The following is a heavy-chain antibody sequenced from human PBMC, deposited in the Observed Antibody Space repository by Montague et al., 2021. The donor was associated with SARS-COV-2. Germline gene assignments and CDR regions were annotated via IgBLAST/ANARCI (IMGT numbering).Heavy chain of an antibody. CDR1: FGSIRTYY. Sequence: SETLSLTCTVSFGSIRTYYWSWIRQPPGEGLEWIGFIFYNGSTKYNPSLKRRASISLDTSKNQFSLKLSSVTAADTAVYFCAREDAWAYCGDECYRGWFDSWGQGTLVTVSS. V-gene: IGHV4-59*01. CDR2: IFYNGST. D-gene: IGHD2-21*01. J-gene: IGHJ5*01. CDR3: AREDAWAYCGDECYRGWFDS.